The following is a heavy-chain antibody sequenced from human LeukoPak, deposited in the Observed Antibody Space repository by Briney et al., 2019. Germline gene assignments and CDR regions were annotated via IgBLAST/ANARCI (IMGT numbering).Heavy chain of an antibody. V-gene: IGHV3-13*01. Sequence: GGSLRLSCAASGFTFSSYDMHWVRQATGKGLEWVSAIDTAGDTYYPGSVKGRFTISRENAKNSFYLQMNSLRAEDTAVYYCAKDLLNYYYDSSGYGDDAFDIWGQGTMVTVSS. J-gene: IGHJ3*02. CDR2: IDTAGDT. CDR3: AKDLLNYYYDSSGYGDDAFDI. D-gene: IGHD3-22*01. CDR1: GFTFSSYD.